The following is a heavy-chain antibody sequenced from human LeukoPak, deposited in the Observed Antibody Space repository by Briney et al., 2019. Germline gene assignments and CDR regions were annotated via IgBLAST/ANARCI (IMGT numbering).Heavy chain of an antibody. J-gene: IGHJ5*02. Sequence: SETLSLTCTVSGGSINTDNYYWSWIRQSPVQGLEWIGHIHHTGTTYYNPSLRSRVSISVFTSNNQFSLTLISVTAADTAVYYCARNLVPYFGELDPWGRGTLVTVSS. CDR3: ARNLVPYFGELDP. CDR2: IHHTGTT. D-gene: IGHD3-10*01. CDR1: GGSINTDNYY. V-gene: IGHV4-31*03.